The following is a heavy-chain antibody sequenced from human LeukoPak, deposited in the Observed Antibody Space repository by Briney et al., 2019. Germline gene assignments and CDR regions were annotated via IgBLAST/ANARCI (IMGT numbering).Heavy chain of an antibody. CDR2: IRNDASKT. V-gene: IGHV3-30*02. CDR3: ARGGRGDAGDY. D-gene: IGHD4-17*01. CDR1: GFTFSSYA. Sequence: PGGSLRLSCAASGFTFSSYAMSWVRQAPGKGLDWVAYIRNDASKTYYADSVKGRFTISRDNSKNTLYLQMGSLRTEDLAVYYCARGGRGDAGDYWGQGTLVTVSS. J-gene: IGHJ4*02.